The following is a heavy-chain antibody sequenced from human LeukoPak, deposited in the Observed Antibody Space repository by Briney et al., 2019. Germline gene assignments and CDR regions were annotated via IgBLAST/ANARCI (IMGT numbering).Heavy chain of an antibody. J-gene: IGHJ4*02. CDR3: ARMGGGSLDY. Sequence: QTLTPTAIVSGGSLTTSGMCVSWIRQPPAKTLEWLALIDWDDDKYYNTSLKTRLTISKDTSKHQVVLTMTNMDPVDTATYYCARMGGGSLDYWGQGILVTVSS. D-gene: IGHD2-15*01. CDR1: GGSLTTSGMC. CDR2: IDWDDDK. V-gene: IGHV2-70*01.